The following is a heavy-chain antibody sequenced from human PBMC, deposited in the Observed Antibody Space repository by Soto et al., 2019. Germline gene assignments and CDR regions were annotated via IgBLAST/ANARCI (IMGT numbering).Heavy chain of an antibody. D-gene: IGHD2-15*01. Sequence: GGSLRLSCAASGFTFSSYWMSWVRQAPGKGLEWVANIKQDGSEKYYVDSVKGRFTISRDNAKNSLYLQMNSLRAEDTAVYYCARDRPALGYCSGGSCYSEDYYYGMDVWGQGTTVTVSS. J-gene: IGHJ6*02. CDR1: GFTFSSYW. CDR2: IKQDGSEK. V-gene: IGHV3-7*05. CDR3: ARDRPALGYCSGGSCYSEDYYYGMDV.